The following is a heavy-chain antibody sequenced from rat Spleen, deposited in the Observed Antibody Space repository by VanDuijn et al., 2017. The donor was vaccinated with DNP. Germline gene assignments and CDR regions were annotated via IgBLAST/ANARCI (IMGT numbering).Heavy chain of an antibody. CDR2: ISYEGSST. D-gene: IGHD1-11*01. V-gene: IGHV5-7*01. J-gene: IGHJ2*01. CDR3: TTTTARD. Sequence: EVQLVESGGGLVQPGRSLKLSCAASGFTFSNYYMAWVRQAPKKGLEWVATISYEGSSTYYRDSVKGRFTISRDNAKSTLYLQMDSLRSEDTATYYCTTTTARDWGQGVMVTVSS. CDR1: GFTFSNYY.